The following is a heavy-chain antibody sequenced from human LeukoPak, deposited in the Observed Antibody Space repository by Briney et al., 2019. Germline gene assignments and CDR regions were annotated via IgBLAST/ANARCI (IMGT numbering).Heavy chain of an antibody. CDR3: ARARDFDY. Sequence: GGSLRLSCAISGFIVSGNFMNWVRQTPGKGLEWVSVIHTGGSTYYADSVKGRFIISRDISKNTLYLQMNNLRADDTAVYYCARARDFDYWGQGTLVTVSS. CDR2: IHTGGST. CDR1: GFIVSGNF. V-gene: IGHV3-66*01. J-gene: IGHJ4*02.